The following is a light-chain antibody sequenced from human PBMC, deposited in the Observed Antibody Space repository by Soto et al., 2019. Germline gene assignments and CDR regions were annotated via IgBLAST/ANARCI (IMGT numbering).Light chain of an antibody. CDR3: QQSSTTVFT. V-gene: IGKV1-39*01. J-gene: IGKJ3*01. Sequence: DIQMTQSPSPLSASVGDRVTITCRASQSISNFLSWYQQKPGKAPKLLIYAASSLQSGVPSRFSGSGSGTDFTLTISSLQPEDFATYYCQQSSTTVFTFGPATKVDIK. CDR2: AAS. CDR1: QSISNF.